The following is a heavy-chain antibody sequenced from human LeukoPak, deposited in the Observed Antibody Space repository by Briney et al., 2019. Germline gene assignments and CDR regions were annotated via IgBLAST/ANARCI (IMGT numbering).Heavy chain of an antibody. CDR1: GGSFSGYY. CDR3: ARGRPSYFDY. Sequence: PSETLSLTCAVYGGSFSGYYWSWIRQPPGKGLEWIGEINHSGSTNYIPSLKSRVTISVDTPKNQFSLKLSSVTAADTAVYYCARGRPSYFDYWGQGTLVTVSS. J-gene: IGHJ4*02. V-gene: IGHV4-34*01. CDR2: INHSGST.